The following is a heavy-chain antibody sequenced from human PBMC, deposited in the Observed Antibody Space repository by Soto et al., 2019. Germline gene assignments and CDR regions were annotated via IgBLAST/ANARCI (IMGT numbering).Heavy chain of an antibody. CDR1: GYSFSTHA. Sequence: GASVKVSCKASGYSFSTHAMHWVRQAPGQGLEWVGWINSVNDHTIYSEKFQGRVTITSDTSATTAYMELSSLTSEDTAVYYCASARGDILTVDYYYYGMDVWGQGTTVTVSS. D-gene: IGHD3-9*01. J-gene: IGHJ6*02. CDR3: ASARGDILTVDYYYYGMDV. CDR2: INSVNDHT. V-gene: IGHV1-3*01.